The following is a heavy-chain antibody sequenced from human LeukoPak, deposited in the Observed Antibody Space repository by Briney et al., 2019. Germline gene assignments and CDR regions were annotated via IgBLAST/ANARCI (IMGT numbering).Heavy chain of an antibody. J-gene: IGHJ4*02. CDR3: ASAVGSGAIFDY. CDR1: GFTFSNAW. V-gene: IGHV3-15*01. Sequence: GGSLRLSCVASGFTFSNAWMSWVRQAPGKGLEWVGRIRSKTDGGTTDYAAPVKGRFTISRDNAKNSLYLQMNSLRAEDTAVYYCASAVGSGAIFDYWGQGTLVTVSS. CDR2: IRSKTDGGTT. D-gene: IGHD2-15*01.